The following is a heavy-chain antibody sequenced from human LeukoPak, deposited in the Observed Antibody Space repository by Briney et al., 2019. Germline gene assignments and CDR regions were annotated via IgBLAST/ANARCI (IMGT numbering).Heavy chain of an antibody. Sequence: SETLSLTCSVSGGSISSYYWSWIRQPPGKGLEWIGYIYYSGRTNYNPSLKSRVTISVDTSRNQFSLTLSSVTAADTAVYYCARGQKYRNGYTVTELGSGYFDYWGQGTLVTVSS. CDR3: ARGQKYRNGYTVTELGSGYFDY. CDR1: GGSISSYY. CDR2: IYYSGRT. V-gene: IGHV4-59*01. J-gene: IGHJ4*02. D-gene: IGHD5-18*01.